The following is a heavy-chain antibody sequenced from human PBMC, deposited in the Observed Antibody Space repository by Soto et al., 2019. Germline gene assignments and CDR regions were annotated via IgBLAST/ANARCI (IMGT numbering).Heavy chain of an antibody. CDR1: GGTFSSYA. V-gene: IGHV1-69*13. CDR3: ARGVWSGYEASYDY. CDR2: IIPIFGTA. Sequence: SVKVSGKASGGTFSSYAISWVRQAPGQGLEWMGGIIPIFGTANYAQKFQGRVTITADESTRTAYMELSSLRSEDTAVYYCARGVWSGYEASYDYWGQGTLVTVSS. J-gene: IGHJ4*02. D-gene: IGHD3-3*01.